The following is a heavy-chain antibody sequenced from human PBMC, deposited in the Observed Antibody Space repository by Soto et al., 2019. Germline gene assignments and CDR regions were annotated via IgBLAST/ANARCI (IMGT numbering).Heavy chain of an antibody. CDR2: IYYSGST. CDR3: ASGVTTVTYFDY. Sequence: SETLSLTCTVSGGSISSYYWSWIRQPPGKGLEWIGYIYYSGSTNYNPSLKSRVTISVDTSNNQFSLKLSSVTAADTAVYYCASGVTTVTYFDYWGQGTLVTVSS. CDR1: GGSISSYY. J-gene: IGHJ4*02. D-gene: IGHD4-17*01. V-gene: IGHV4-59*08.